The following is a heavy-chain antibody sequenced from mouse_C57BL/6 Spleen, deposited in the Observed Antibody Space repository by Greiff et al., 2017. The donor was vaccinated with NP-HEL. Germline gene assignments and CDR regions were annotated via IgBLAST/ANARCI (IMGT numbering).Heavy chain of an antibody. CDR1: GFTFSDYG. D-gene: IGHD1-1*01. CDR3: AGDYGSSYDYFDY. J-gene: IGHJ2*01. V-gene: IGHV5-17*01. CDR2: ISSGSSTI. Sequence: EVHLVESGGGLVKPGGSLKLSCAASGFTFSDYGMHWVRQAPEKGLEWVAYISSGSSTIYYADTVKGRFTISRDNAKNTLFLQMTSLRSEDTAMYYCAGDYGSSYDYFDYWGQGTTLTVSS.